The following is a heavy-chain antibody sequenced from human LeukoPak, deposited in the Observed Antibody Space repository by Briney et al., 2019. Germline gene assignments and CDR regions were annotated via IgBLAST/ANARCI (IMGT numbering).Heavy chain of an antibody. CDR1: GFAFSSYG. D-gene: IGHD1-26*01. Sequence: GGSLRLSCAASGFAFSSYGMPWVRQAPGKGLEWVAVISYDGSNKYYADSVKGRFTISRDNSKNTLYLQMNSLRAEDTAVYYCANLGGAVPDYWGQGTLVTVSS. V-gene: IGHV3-30*18. J-gene: IGHJ4*02. CDR3: ANLGGAVPDY. CDR2: ISYDGSNK.